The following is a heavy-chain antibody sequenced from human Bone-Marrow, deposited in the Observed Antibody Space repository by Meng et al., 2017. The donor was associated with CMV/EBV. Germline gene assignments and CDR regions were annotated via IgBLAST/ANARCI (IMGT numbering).Heavy chain of an antibody. V-gene: IGHV3-30*04. J-gene: IGHJ4*02. D-gene: IGHD3-3*01. Sequence: LSLTCAASGFTFSSYAMHWVRQAPGKGLEWVAVISYDGSNKYYADSVKGRFTISRDNSKNTLYLQMNSLRAEDTAVYYCARTRVRFLEWPPQDYWGQGTLVTV. CDR1: GFTFSSYA. CDR2: ISYDGSNK. CDR3: ARTRVRFLEWPPQDY.